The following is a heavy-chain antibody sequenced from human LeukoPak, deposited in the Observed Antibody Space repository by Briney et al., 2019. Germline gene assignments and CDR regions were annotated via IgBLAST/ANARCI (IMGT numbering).Heavy chain of an antibody. CDR2: IIPIFGTA. Sequence: ASVKVSCKASGYTFTSYGISWVRQAPGQGLEWMGGIIPIFGTANYAQKFQGRVTITADESTSTAYMELSSLRSEDTAVYYCAIRKQLVPYWGQGTLVTVSS. D-gene: IGHD6-6*01. V-gene: IGHV1-69*13. CDR1: GYTFTSYG. J-gene: IGHJ4*02. CDR3: AIRKQLVPY.